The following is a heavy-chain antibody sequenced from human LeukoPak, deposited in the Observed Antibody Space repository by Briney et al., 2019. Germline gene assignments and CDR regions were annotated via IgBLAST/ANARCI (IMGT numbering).Heavy chain of an antibody. CDR1: GGSISSGSYY. Sequence: SETLSLTCTVSGGSISSGSYYWSWIRQPAGMGLEWIGRISTSGSTNYNPSLKSRVTISVDTSKNQFSLKLSSVTAADTAVYYCARRCSSTNCFVWYFDSWGRGTLVTVSS. D-gene: IGHD2-2*01. V-gene: IGHV4-61*02. J-gene: IGHJ2*01. CDR3: ARRCSSTNCFVWYFDS. CDR2: ISTSGST.